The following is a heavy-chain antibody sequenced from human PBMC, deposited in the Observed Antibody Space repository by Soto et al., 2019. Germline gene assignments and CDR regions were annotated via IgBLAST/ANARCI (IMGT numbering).Heavy chain of an antibody. D-gene: IGHD6-13*01. J-gene: IGHJ4*02. V-gene: IGHV3-66*01. CDR1: GFTVSTNY. CDR2: IYSGGST. Sequence: EVQLVESGGGLVRSGGSLRLSCAASGFTVSTNYMSWVRQAPGKGPEWVSVIYSGGSTFYADSVKGRFTISRDNSKNTLYLQMNSLRTEDTAVYFCARGVVIGAVWDYFDYWGQGTLVTVSS. CDR3: ARGVVIGAVWDYFDY.